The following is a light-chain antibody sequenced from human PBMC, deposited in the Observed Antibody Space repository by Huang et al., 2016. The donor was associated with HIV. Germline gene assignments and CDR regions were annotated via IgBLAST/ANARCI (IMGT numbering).Light chain of an antibody. CDR1: QDTYNY. Sequence: DIQMTQSPSAMSASVGDRVTIPCRATQDTYNYVAWFQQKPGKAPKRLIYGASSLQTGVPSRFSGSGSGTEFTLTINSLQPKDSATYYCLQHKNFHTPTFGQGTKVEIK. CDR2: GAS. V-gene: IGKV1-17*03. J-gene: IGKJ1*01. CDR3: LQHKNFHTPT.